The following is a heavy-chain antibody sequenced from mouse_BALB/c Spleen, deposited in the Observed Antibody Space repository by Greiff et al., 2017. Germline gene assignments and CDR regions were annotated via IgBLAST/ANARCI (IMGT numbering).Heavy chain of an antibody. Sequence: VKLVESGPGLVAPSQSLSITCTVSGFSLTSYGVHWVRQPPGKGLEWLGVIGAGGSTNYNSALMSRLSISKDNSKSQVFLKMNSLQTDDTAMYYCTRDEGLRLYYAMDYWGQGTSVTVSS. CDR1: GFSLTSYG. D-gene: IGHD2-4*01. CDR2: IGAGGST. CDR3: TRDEGLRLYYAMDY. V-gene: IGHV2-9*02. J-gene: IGHJ4*01.